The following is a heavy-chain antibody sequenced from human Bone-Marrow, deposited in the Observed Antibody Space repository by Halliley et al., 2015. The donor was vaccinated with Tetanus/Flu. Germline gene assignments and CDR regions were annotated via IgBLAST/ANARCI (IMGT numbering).Heavy chain of an antibody. CDR3: AKRRYDSGGWYFGD. CDR2: IDPTDSYI. D-gene: IGHD3-22*01. J-gene: IGHJ4*02. V-gene: IGHV5-10-1*01. Sequence: MGRIDPTDSYINYSPSFQGHVTMSVDKSISTASLQWSSLKASDTAVYYCAKRRYDSGGWYFGDWGQGTLVTVSS.